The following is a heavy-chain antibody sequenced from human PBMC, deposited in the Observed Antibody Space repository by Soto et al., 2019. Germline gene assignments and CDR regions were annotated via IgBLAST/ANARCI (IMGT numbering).Heavy chain of an antibody. CDR2: ISVSDPGT. V-gene: IGHV3-23*01. CDR3: TKGTWLDI. Sequence: EVQLLESGGGLEQPGGSLRLSCAASGFTFGSHDMSWVRQAPGKALEWVSSISVSDPGTYYADSVKGRFTTSRDISKNTLFLQMDSLRAEDTPLYYCTKGTWLDIWGQGPMVTVSS. J-gene: IGHJ3*02. CDR1: GFTFGSHD. D-gene: IGHD6-19*01.